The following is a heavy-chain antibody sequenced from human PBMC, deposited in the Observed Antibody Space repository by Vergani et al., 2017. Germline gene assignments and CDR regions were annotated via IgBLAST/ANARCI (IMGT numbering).Heavy chain of an antibody. CDR1: GFTFSSYA. CDR3: ARDSTPGSGGAFDI. CDR2: ISYDGSNK. D-gene: IGHD2-15*01. Sequence: QVQLVEPGGGVVQPGRSLRLSCAASGFTFSSYAMHWVRQAPGKGLEWVAVISYDGSNKYYADSVKGRFTISRDNSKNTLYLQMNSLRAEDTAVYYCARDSTPGSGGAFDIWGQGTMVTVSS. J-gene: IGHJ3*02. V-gene: IGHV3-30-3*01.